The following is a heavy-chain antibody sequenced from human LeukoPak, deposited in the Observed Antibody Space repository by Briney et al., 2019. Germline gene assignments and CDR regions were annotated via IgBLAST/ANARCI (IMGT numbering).Heavy chain of an antibody. CDR3: AKAPAAAAGKGRVDY. Sequence: QPGRSLRLSCAASGFTFDDYAMHWVRQAPGKGLEWVSGISWNSGSIGYADSVKGRFTISRDNAKNSLYLQMNSLRAEDTALYYCAKAPAAAAGKGRVDYWGQGTLVTVSS. D-gene: IGHD6-13*01. CDR1: GFTFDDYA. V-gene: IGHV3-9*01. J-gene: IGHJ4*02. CDR2: ISWNSGSI.